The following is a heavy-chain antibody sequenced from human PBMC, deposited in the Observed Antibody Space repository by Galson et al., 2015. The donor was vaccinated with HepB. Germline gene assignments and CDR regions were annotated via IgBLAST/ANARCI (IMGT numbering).Heavy chain of an antibody. CDR3: ARGGADFGEKPFDY. CDR1: GFTFDDYA. D-gene: IGHD3-16*01. Sequence: SLRLSCAASGFTFDDYAMHWVRQAPGKGLEWVSYINKIGNSIYYADSVKGRFTISRDNAKNSLFLQMNSLRAEDTAVYYCARGGADFGEKPFDYWGQGTLVTVSS. V-gene: IGHV3-48*03. J-gene: IGHJ4*02. CDR2: INKIGNSI.